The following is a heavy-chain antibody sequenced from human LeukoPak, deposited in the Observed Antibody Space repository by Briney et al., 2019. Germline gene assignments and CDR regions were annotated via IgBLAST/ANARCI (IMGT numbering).Heavy chain of an antibody. CDR3: ARDYSDDYYYYYMDV. CDR1: GYTFTDYY. V-gene: IGHV1-18*04. D-gene: IGHD4-11*01. Sequence: ASVKVSCKASGYTFTDYYLHWVRQAPGQGLEWMGWISAYNGNTNYAQKLQGRVTMTTDTSTSTAYMELRSLRSDDTAVYYCARDYSDDYYYYYMDVWGKGTTVTVSS. CDR2: ISAYNGNT. J-gene: IGHJ6*03.